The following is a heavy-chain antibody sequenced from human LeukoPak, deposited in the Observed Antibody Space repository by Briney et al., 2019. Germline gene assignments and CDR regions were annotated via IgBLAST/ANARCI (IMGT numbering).Heavy chain of an antibody. CDR3: AREGSAGGATLYYFDY. J-gene: IGHJ4*02. Sequence: GGSLRLSCAASGFTFDDYGMSWVRQAPGKGLEWVSGINWNGGSTGYADSVKGRFTISRDNAKNSLYLQMNSLRAEDTALYYCAREGSAGGATLYYFDYWGQGTLVTVSS. D-gene: IGHD1-26*01. V-gene: IGHV3-20*04. CDR2: INWNGGST. CDR1: GFTFDDYG.